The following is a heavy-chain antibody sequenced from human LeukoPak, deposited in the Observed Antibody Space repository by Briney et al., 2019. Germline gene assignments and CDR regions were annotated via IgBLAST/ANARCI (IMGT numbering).Heavy chain of an antibody. D-gene: IGHD3-9*01. CDR2: ISSSSSTI. CDR1: GFTFSSYS. J-gene: IGHJ4*02. V-gene: IGHV3-48*01. CDR3: ARERNLRYFDWHFDY. Sequence: GGSLRLSCAASGFTFSSYSMNWVRQAPGKGLEWVSYISSSSSTIYYADSVKGRFTISRDNAKNSLYLQMNSLRAEDTAVCYCARERNLRYFDWHFDYWGQGTLVTVSS.